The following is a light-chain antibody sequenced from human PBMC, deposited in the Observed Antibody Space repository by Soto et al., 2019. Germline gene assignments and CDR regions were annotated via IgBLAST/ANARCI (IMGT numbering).Light chain of an antibody. J-gene: IGLJ2*01. CDR1: SSDVGGYNY. V-gene: IGLV2-8*01. Sequence: QSALTQPPSASGSPGQSVTISCTGTSSDVGGYNYVSWYQQHPGKAPKLMIYEVSKRPSGVPNRFDCSKSGNTASLTVSGLQAEDEADYYCSSYAGSNKYVVFGGGTKLTVL. CDR3: SSYAGSNKYVV. CDR2: EVS.